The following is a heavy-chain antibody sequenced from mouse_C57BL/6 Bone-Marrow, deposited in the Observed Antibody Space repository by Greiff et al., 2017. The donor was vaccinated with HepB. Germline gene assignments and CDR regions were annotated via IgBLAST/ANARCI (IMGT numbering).Heavy chain of an antibody. CDR1: GFSLTSYG. CDR2: IWGVGST. D-gene: IGHD1-1*01. V-gene: IGHV2-6*01. Sequence: VHLVESGPGLVAPSQSLSITCTVSGFSLTSYGVDWVRPSPGKGLEWLGVIWGVGSTNYNSALKSSLSIRKDNSKSQVVLKMNSLPTDDTAMYYGARNYGEAMDYWGQGTSVTVS. J-gene: IGHJ4*01. CDR3: ARNYGEAMDY.